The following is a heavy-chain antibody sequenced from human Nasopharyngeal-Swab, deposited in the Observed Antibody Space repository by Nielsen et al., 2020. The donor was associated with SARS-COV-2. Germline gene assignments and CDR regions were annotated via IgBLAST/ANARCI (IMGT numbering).Heavy chain of an antibody. CDR3: ARSITRTTLLPRYYYYGMDV. CDR2: IDPSDSYT. Sequence: VRQMPGKGLEWMGRIDPSDSYTNYSPSFQGHVTISADKSISTAYLQWSSLKASDTAMYYCARSITRTTLLPRYYYYGMDVWGQGTTVTVSS. J-gene: IGHJ6*02. D-gene: IGHD1-7*01. V-gene: IGHV5-10-1*01.